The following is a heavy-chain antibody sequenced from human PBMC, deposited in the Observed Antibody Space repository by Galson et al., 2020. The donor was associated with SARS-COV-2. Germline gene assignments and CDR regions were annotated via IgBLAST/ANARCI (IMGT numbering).Heavy chain of an antibody. CDR2: ISYDGSNK. J-gene: IGHJ4*02. V-gene: IGHV3-30*04. CDR1: GFTFSSYA. CDR3: SRDRLIAYFDY. Sequence: LGESLKLSCAASGFTFSSYAMHWVRPAPGKGLEWVAVISYDGSNKYYADSVQGRFTISRDNSKNTLYLQMNNLRAVDTAVYYCSRDRLIAYFDYGGQGALVTFAS. D-gene: IGHD2-21*01.